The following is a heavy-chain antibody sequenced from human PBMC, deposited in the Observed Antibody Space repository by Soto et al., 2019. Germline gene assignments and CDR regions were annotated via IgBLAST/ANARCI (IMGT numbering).Heavy chain of an antibody. D-gene: IGHD6-13*01. J-gene: IGHJ4*02. V-gene: IGHV3-30*03. Sequence: QVQLVESGGGVVQPGRSLRLSCAASGFTFSSYGMHWVRQAPGKGLEWVAVISYDGSNNYYADSVKGRFTISRDNSKNTLYLQMNSLRAEDTAVYYCAGEQQLAFDSWGQGTLVTVSS. CDR3: AGEQQLAFDS. CDR2: ISYDGSNN. CDR1: GFTFSSYG.